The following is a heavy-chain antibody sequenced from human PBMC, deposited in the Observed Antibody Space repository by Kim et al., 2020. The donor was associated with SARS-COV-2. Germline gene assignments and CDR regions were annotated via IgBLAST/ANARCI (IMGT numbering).Heavy chain of an antibody. CDR3: AKDGVAGTHFPTTLGDY. D-gene: IGHD6-19*01. Sequence: GGSLRLSCAASGFTFSSYGMHWVRQAPGKGLEWVAVISYDGSNKYYADSVKGRFTISRDNSKNTLYLQMNSLRAEDTAVYYCAKDGVAGTHFPTTLGDYWGQGTLVTVSS. J-gene: IGHJ4*02. V-gene: IGHV3-30*18. CDR1: GFTFSSYG. CDR2: ISYDGSNK.